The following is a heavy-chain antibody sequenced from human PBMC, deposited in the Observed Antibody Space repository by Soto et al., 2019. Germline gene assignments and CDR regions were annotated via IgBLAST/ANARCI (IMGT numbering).Heavy chain of an antibody. CDR1: GYTFTVYY. V-gene: IGHV1-2*04. J-gene: IGHJ6*02. D-gene: IGHD5-18*01. CDR3: AREGGVDTAMVGLLYYYYGMDV. CDR2: INPNSGGT. Sequence: SVKVSCKASGYTFTVYYMHCVRQSPLQWLEWMGWINPNSGGTNYAQKFQGWVTMTRDTSISTAYMELSRLRSDDTAVYYCAREGGVDTAMVGLLYYYYGMDVWGQGTTVTVSS.